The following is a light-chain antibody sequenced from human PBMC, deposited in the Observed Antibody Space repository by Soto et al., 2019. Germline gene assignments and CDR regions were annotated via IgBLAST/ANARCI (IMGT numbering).Light chain of an antibody. Sequence: QSALTQPASVSGSPGQSITISCTGTSSDVGGYNYVSWYQQHPGKAPKLMIYEVSNRPSGVSKRFSGSKSGNTDSLTISGLQAEDEADYYCSSYTSSSTYVFGTGTKLAVL. V-gene: IGLV2-14*01. CDR3: SSYTSSSTYV. CDR2: EVS. CDR1: SSDVGGYNY. J-gene: IGLJ1*01.